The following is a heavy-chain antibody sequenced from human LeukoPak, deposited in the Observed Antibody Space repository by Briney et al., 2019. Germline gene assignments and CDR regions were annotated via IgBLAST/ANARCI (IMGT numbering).Heavy chain of an antibody. CDR2: VSASNVNT. D-gene: IGHD5-24*01. Sequence: ASVKVSCKASGYTFTSFGISWVRQAPGQGLEWMGWVSASNVNTKYAQKFQGRVTMTTDTSTGTAYMELRSLRSDDTAVYYCARIDGTAPDYWGQGTLVTVSS. V-gene: IGHV1-18*01. CDR1: GYTFTSFG. CDR3: ARIDGTAPDY. J-gene: IGHJ4*02.